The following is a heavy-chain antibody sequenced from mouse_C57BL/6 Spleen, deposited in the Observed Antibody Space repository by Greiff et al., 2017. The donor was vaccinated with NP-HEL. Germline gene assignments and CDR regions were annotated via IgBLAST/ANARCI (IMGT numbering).Heavy chain of an antibody. CDR1: GYTFTSYW. J-gene: IGHJ2*01. Sequence: QVQLQQPGAELVRPGSSVKLSCKASGYTFTSYWMHWVKQRPIQGLEWIGNIDPSDSETNYNQKFKDKATLTVDKSSSAAYMQLSSLTSEDSAVYYCAALGRGYWGQGTTLTVSS. D-gene: IGHD4-1*01. V-gene: IGHV1-52*01. CDR3: AALGRGY. CDR2: IDPSDSET.